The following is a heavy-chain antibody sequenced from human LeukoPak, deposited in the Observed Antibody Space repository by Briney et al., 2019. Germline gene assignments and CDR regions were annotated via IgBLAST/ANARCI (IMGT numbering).Heavy chain of an antibody. V-gene: IGHV1-2*06. D-gene: IGHD1-26*01. CDR1: GYTFTGYY. CDR2: IKPNSGGT. CDR3: ARAVMGATPTGDFDY. J-gene: IGHJ4*02. Sequence: ASVKVSCKASGYTFTGYYMHWVRQAPGQGLEWMGRIKPNSGGTNYAQKFQGRVTMTRDTSISTAYMELSRLRSDDTAVYYCARAVMGATPTGDFDYWGQGTLVPSPQ.